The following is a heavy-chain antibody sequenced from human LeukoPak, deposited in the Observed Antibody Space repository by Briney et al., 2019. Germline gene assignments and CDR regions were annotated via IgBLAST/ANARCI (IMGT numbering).Heavy chain of an antibody. Sequence: GASVKVSCKASGGTFSSYAISWVRQPPGQGLEWMGRIFPIFATANYAQKFQGRVTITADESTSTAYMELSSLRSEDTAVYYCARESGSYEAYFDYWGQGTLVTVSS. D-gene: IGHD1-26*01. CDR3: ARESGSYEAYFDY. CDR2: IFPIFATA. CDR1: GGTFSSYA. J-gene: IGHJ4*02. V-gene: IGHV1-69*13.